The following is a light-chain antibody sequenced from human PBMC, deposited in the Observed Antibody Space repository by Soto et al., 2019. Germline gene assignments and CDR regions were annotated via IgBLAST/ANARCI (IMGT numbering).Light chain of an antibody. CDR2: WES. CDR3: QKYYSTPLT. J-gene: IGKJ4*01. Sequence: DIVMTQAPYSLAVSLGERATINCKSSQRVLYSSNNKSYLAWYQQKTGQPPKMVIYWESTRESGVPDRLSGSGSGTDLNLTISRLQAEDVAVYYCQKYYSTPLTCGGGTKVDIK. CDR1: QRVLYSSNNKSY. V-gene: IGKV4-1*01.